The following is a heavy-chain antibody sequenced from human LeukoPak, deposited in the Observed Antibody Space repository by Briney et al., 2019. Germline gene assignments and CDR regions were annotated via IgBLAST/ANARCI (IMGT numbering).Heavy chain of an antibody. V-gene: IGHV3-23*01. J-gene: IGHJ4*02. CDR3: AKDPASGGVVVIALDY. CDR2: ISGSGGST. Sequence: GGSLRLSCVASGFSFSTYAMSWVRQAPGKGLEWVSSISGSGGSTYYADSVKGRFTISRDSSKNTLYLQMNSLRVEDTAVYYCAKDPASGGVVVIALDYWGQGTLVTVSS. CDR1: GFSFSTYA. D-gene: IGHD3-22*01.